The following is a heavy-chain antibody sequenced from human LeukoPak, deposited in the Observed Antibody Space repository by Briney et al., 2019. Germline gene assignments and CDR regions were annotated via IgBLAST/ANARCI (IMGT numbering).Heavy chain of an antibody. J-gene: IGHJ4*02. Sequence: GESLKISCRGSGYTFTNYWIGWVRQMPGKGLEWMGIMYPGDSDTRYSPSFQGQVTISADRSINTAYLQWSSLKASDTAMYYCARGDYGDFRVFYTLFGYWGQGTLVTVSS. CDR2: MYPGDSDT. V-gene: IGHV5-51*01. CDR1: GYTFTNYW. D-gene: IGHD4-17*01. CDR3: ARGDYGDFRVFYTLFGY.